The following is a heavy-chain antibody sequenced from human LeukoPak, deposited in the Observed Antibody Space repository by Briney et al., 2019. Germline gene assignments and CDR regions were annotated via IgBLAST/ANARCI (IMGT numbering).Heavy chain of an antibody. CDR1: GYTFTSYD. D-gene: IGHD1-1*01. CDR3: ARDKQLDWAHYYYYYMDV. J-gene: IGHJ6*03. CDR2: MNPNSGDT. Sequence: ASVKVSCKASGYTFTSYDINWVRQAPGQGLEWMGWMNPNSGDTGYPQKFQGRVTMTRDTSITTAYMELSSLRSEDTAVYYCARDKQLDWAHYYYYYMDVWGKGTTVTVSS. V-gene: IGHV1-8*01.